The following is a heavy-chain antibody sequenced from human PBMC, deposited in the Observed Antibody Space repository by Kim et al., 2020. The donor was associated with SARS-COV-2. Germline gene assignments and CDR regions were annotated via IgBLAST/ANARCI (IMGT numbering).Heavy chain of an antibody. D-gene: IGHD3-22*01. J-gene: IGHJ4*01. V-gene: IGHV5-51*01. Sequence: KGPGWLGSIYPGNLDTRYNPSIQGQVTITAHTSVTTAYLQRSRLKTSDTGTYYCVRSPSPYNYDPLDYWGRGTLVTVSS. CDR2: IYPGNLDT. CDR3: VRSPSPYNYDPLDY.